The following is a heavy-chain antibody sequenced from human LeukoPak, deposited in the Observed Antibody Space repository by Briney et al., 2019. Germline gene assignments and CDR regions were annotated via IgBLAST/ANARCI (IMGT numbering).Heavy chain of an antibody. J-gene: IGHJ3*02. CDR2: INSDESIT. Sequence: PGGSLRLSCTASGFSLSTYWMHWVRQAPGKAPVWVSRINSDESITLYADSVRGRFTISRDKAKNTLYLQMNSLRAEDTAYYYCVRERPYGDYVTVVGNRAFDIWGQGTMVTVSS. D-gene: IGHD4-17*01. CDR1: GFSLSTYW. CDR3: VRERPYGDYVTVVGNRAFDI. V-gene: IGHV3-74*01.